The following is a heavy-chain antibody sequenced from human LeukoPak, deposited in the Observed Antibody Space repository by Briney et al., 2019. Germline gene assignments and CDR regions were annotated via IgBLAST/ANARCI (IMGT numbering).Heavy chain of an antibody. J-gene: IGHJ4*02. D-gene: IGHD3-22*01. Sequence: SETLSLTCAVYGESSFSNYYWSWIRQTPGGALEWIGEINHSGYTNYNPSLKSRVTLSIDTSKNQFSLRLNSVTAADTAVYYCSRQVVGNDYWGQGSLVTVSS. CDR3: SRQVVGNDY. CDR1: GESSFSNYY. CDR2: INHSGYT. V-gene: IGHV4-34*01.